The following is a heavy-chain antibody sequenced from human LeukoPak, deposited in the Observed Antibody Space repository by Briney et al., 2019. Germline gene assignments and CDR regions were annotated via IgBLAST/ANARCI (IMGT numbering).Heavy chain of an antibody. Sequence: ETLSLTCTVSGGSISSYYWSWIRQPPGKGLEWVSSISSSSSYIYYADSVKGRFTISRDNSKNTLYLQMNSPRAEDTAVYYCAKDIYDSTLVPWGQGTLVTVSS. J-gene: IGHJ5*02. CDR1: GGSISSYY. V-gene: IGHV3-21*01. D-gene: IGHD3-22*01. CDR2: ISSSSSYI. CDR3: AKDIYDSTLVP.